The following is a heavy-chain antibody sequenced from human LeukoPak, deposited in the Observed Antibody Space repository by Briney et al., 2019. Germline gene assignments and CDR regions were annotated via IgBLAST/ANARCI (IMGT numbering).Heavy chain of an antibody. D-gene: IGHD6-13*01. Sequence: RTGGSLRLSCAASGFTFSSYWMHWVRQAPGKGLVWVSRIHSDGSITNYADSVKGRFTISRDNAKNTLYLQMNSLRAEDTAVYYCARGEESWSKIYYYYYMDVWGKGTTVTISS. V-gene: IGHV3-74*01. CDR2: IHSDGSIT. J-gene: IGHJ6*03. CDR3: ARGEESWSKIYYYYYMDV. CDR1: GFTFSSYW.